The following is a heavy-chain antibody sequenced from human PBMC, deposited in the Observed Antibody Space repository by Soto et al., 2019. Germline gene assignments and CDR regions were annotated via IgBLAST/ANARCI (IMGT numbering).Heavy chain of an antibody. V-gene: IGHV1-18*01. CDR3: AREMNYDILTGYYPRENDAFDI. CDR2: ISPNNGNT. D-gene: IGHD3-9*01. Sequence: GASVKVSCKASGYTFTSYGIRWVRQAPGQGLEWMGWISPNNGNTNYAQKFQGRVTITADKSTSTAYMELSSLRSEDTAVYYCAREMNYDILTGYYPRENDAFDIWGQGTMVTVSS. J-gene: IGHJ3*02. CDR1: GYTFTSYG.